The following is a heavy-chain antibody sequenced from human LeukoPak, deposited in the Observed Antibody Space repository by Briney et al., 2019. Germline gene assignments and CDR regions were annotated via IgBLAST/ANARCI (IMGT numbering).Heavy chain of an antibody. CDR2: INHSGST. Sequence: SETLSLTCVVYGGSFSGYYWSWIRQPPGKGLEWIGEINHSGSTNYNPSLKSRVTISVDTSKNQFSLKLSSVTAADTAVYYCARALGYCSSTSCGDYYMDVWGKGTTVTVSS. D-gene: IGHD2-2*01. CDR1: GGSFSGYY. V-gene: IGHV4-34*01. CDR3: ARALGYCSSTSCGDYYMDV. J-gene: IGHJ6*03.